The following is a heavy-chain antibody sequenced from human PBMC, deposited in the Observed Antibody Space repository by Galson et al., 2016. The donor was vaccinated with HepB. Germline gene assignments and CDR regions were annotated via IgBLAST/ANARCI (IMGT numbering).Heavy chain of an antibody. CDR3: ARGGRAGGSGSYYNHGMDV. CDR1: GYTFSGYY. V-gene: IGHV1-2*04. Sequence: SVKVSCKASGYTFSGYYMHWVRQAPGQGLEWMGWINPNRGGTNYAQKFQGWVTMTRDTSISTVYMELSRLRSDDTAVYYCARGGRAGGSGSYYNHGMDVWGQGTTVTVSS. CDR2: INPNRGGT. J-gene: IGHJ6*02. D-gene: IGHD3-10*01.